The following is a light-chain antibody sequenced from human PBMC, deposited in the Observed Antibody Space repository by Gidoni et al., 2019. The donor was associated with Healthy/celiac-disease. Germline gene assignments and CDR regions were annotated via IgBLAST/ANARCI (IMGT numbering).Light chain of an antibody. V-gene: IGKV3-15*01. CDR3: QQYNNWPMYT. CDR1: QSVSSN. Sequence: EIVMTQSQATLSVSPGERATLSCRDSQSVSSNLAWYQQKPGQAPRLLIYGASTRATGIPARFSGSGSWTEFTLTISSLQSEDFAVYYCQQYNNWPMYTFXQXTKLEIK. CDR2: GAS. J-gene: IGKJ2*01.